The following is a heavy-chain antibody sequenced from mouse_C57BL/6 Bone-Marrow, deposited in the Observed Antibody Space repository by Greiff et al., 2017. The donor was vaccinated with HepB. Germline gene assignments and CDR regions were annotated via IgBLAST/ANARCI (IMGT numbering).Heavy chain of an antibody. CDR1: GFTFSDYY. J-gene: IGHJ3*01. CDR3: ARGDSSGFPAWFAY. D-gene: IGHD3-2*02. V-gene: IGHV5-16*01. CDR2: INYDGSST. Sequence: EVKVVESEGGLVQPGRSMKLSCTASGFTFSDYYMAWVRQVPEKGLEWVANINYDGSSTYYLDSLKSRFIISRDNAKNILYLQMSSLKSEDTATYYCARGDSSGFPAWFAYWGQGTLVTVSA.